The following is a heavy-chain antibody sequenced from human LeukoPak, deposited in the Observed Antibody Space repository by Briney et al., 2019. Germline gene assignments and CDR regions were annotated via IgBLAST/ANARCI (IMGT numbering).Heavy chain of an antibody. J-gene: IGHJ6*03. CDR1: GGSISSYY. V-gene: IGHV4-59*01. D-gene: IGHD1-1*01. Sequence: SETLSLTCTVSGGSISSYYWSWIRQPPGKGLEWIGYIYYSGSTNYNPSLKSRVTISVDTSKNQFSLKLSSVTAAYTAVYYCARTTQYYYYMDVWGKGTTVTVSS. CDR3: ARTTQYYYYMDV. CDR2: IYYSGST.